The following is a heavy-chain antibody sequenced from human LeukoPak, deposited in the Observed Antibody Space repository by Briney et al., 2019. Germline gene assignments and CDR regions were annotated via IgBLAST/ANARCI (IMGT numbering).Heavy chain of an antibody. CDR3: ARGNIVVVPAAIGSSTESD. V-gene: IGHV1-2*02. D-gene: IGHD2-2*01. CDR2: ITPNSGGT. Sequence: ASVKVSCKASGYTFTGYYMHWVRQAPGQGLEWMGWITPNSGGTNYAQKFQGRVTMTRDTSISTAYMELSRLRSDDTAVYYCARGNIVVVPAAIGSSTESDWGQGTLVTVSS. J-gene: IGHJ4*02. CDR1: GYTFTGYY.